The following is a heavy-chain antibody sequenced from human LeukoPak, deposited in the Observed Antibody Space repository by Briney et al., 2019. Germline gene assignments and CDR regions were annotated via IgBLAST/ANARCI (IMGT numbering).Heavy chain of an antibody. D-gene: IGHD6-19*01. CDR2: ISAYNGNT. CDR3: AREGFGAVADKKAGGAFDI. V-gene: IGHV1-18*01. CDR1: GYTFTSYG. Sequence: GASVKVSCKTSGYTFTSYGISWVRQAPGQGLEWMGWISAYNGNTNYAQKLQGRVTMTTDTSTSTAYMELRSLRSDDTAVYYCAREGFGAVADKKAGGAFDIWGQGTMVTVSS. J-gene: IGHJ3*02.